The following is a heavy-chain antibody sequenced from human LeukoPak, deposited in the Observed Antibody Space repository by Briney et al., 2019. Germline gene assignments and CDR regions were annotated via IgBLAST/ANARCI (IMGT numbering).Heavy chain of an antibody. J-gene: IGHJ5*02. Sequence: KASETLSLTCTVSDDSITMYYWTWIRQPPGKGLEWIGYVDHTGSTKFNPSLNGRVSISRDTSKNFFSLRLRSVTAADTAVYYCARDSGTTGEVKFDPWGQGTLVTVSS. CDR2: VDHTGST. CDR3: ARDSGTTGEVKFDP. CDR1: DDSITMYY. D-gene: IGHD3-10*01. V-gene: IGHV4-59*01.